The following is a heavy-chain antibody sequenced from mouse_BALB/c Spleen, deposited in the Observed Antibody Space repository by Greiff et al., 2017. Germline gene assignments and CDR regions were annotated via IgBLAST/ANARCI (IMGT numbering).Heavy chain of an antibody. Sequence: EVKLMESGPDLVKPSQSLSLTCTVTGYSITSGYSWPWIRQFPGNKLEWMGYIHYSGSTNSNPSLKSRISITRDTSKNQFFLQLNSVTTEDTATYNCARSDGYYVNFDVWCAGTTVTGSS. V-gene: IGHV3-1*02. CDR3: ARSDGYYVNFDV. J-gene: IGHJ1*01. CDR1: GYSITSGYS. D-gene: IGHD2-3*01. CDR2: IHYSGST.